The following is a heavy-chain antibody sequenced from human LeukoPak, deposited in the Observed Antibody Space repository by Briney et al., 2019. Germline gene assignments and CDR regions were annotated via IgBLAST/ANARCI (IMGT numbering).Heavy chain of an antibody. J-gene: IGHJ6*02. D-gene: IGHD2-21*01. CDR3: ARDFGGGDSYNYYGMDV. V-gene: IGHV3-53*01. CDR2: IYSGGST. CDR1: GFTVSSNY. Sequence: PGGSLRLSCAASGFTVSSNYMSWVRQAPGKGLEWVSVIYSGGSTYYADSVKGRFTISRDNSKNTLYLQMNSLRAEDTAVYYCARDFGGGDSYNYYGMDVWGQGTTVTVSS.